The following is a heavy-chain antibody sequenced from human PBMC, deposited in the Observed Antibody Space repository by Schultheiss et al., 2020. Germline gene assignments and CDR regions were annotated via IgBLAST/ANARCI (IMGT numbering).Heavy chain of an antibody. J-gene: IGHJ4*02. V-gene: IGHV4-59*12. D-gene: IGHD3-16*02. CDR1: GGSISSYY. CDR2: IYYSGST. CDR3: ARAYYDYVWGSYRYPLVYFDY. Sequence: SETVSLTCTVSGGSISSYYWSWIRQPPGKGLEWIGYIYYSGSTNYNPSLKSRVTISVDTSKNQFSLKLSSVTAADTAVYYCARAYYDYVWGSYRYPLVYFDYWGPGTLVTVPS.